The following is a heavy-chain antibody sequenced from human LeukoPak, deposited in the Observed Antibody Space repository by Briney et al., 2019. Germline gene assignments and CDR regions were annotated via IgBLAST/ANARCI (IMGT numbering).Heavy chain of an antibody. V-gene: IGHV1-69*04. CDR2: IIPILGIA. CDR1: GGTFSSYA. Sequence: SVKVSCKASGGTFSSYAISWVRQAPGQRLEWMGRIIPILGIANYAQKFQGRVTITADKSTSTAYMELSSLRSEDTAVYYCARAPELGIAAAGTSLDYWGQGTLVTVSS. D-gene: IGHD6-13*01. CDR3: ARAPELGIAAAGTSLDY. J-gene: IGHJ4*02.